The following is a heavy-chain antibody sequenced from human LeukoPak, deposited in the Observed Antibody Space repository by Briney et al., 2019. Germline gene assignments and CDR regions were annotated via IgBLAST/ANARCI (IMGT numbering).Heavy chain of an antibody. D-gene: IGHD3-22*01. J-gene: IGHJ4*02. CDR3: ARAQGEDYYDSSGLDY. CDR2: INPNRGGT. CDR1: GYTFTDYY. Sequence: ASVKVSCKASGYTFTDYYINWIRQAPGQGLEWMGWINPNRGGTSYAQNFQGRVTMTRDTPITTAYMELSRLRSDDTAVYYCARAQGEDYYDSSGLDYWGQGTLVTVSS. V-gene: IGHV1-2*02.